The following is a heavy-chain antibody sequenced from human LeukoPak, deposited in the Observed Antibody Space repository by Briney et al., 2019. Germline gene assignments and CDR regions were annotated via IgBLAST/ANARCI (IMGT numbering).Heavy chain of an antibody. Sequence: GGSLRLSCAASGFRFSSFGMNWARQAPGKGLEWVASINHNGNVNYYVDSVKGRFTISRDNAKNSLYLQMSNLRAEDTAVYFCARGGGLDVWGQGATVTVSS. CDR3: ARGGGLDV. D-gene: IGHD3-16*01. CDR1: GFRFSSFG. CDR2: INHNGNVN. V-gene: IGHV3-7*03. J-gene: IGHJ6*02.